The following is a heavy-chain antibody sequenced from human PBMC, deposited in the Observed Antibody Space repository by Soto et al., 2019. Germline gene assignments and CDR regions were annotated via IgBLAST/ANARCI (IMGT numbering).Heavy chain of an antibody. CDR2: IYWDDDK. CDR3: ARALGSWGSYYFDH. J-gene: IGHJ4*02. V-gene: IGHV2-5*02. D-gene: IGHD3-16*01. CDR1: GFSLDTWGVG. Sequence: QITLKESGPPLVRPTQTLTLTCTVSGFSLDTWGVGVGWIRQSPGKAPEWLALIYWDDDKRYSPSLKNRLTITKDTSNNQVVLTVTNMDPVDTVTYYCARALGSWGSYYFDHWGQGTLVTVSS.